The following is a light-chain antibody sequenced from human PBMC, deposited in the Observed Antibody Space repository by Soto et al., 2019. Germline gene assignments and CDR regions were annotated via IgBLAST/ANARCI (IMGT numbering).Light chain of an antibody. CDR3: SSYRGSNIPFV. CDR2: DVS. J-gene: IGLJ1*01. V-gene: IGLV2-14*01. Sequence: QSVLTQPASVSGSPGQSITISCTGTTSDIGGYYFVSWYQQHPGKAPKLIIYDVSHRPSGVSTRFSGFKSGNTASLTISGLQAEDEADYYCSSYRGSNIPFVFGTGTKVTVL. CDR1: TSDIGGYYF.